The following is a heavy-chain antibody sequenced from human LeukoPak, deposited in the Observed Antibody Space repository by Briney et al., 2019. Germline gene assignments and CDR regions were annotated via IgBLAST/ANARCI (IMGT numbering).Heavy chain of an antibody. CDR2: IIGSGGST. Sequence: PGGSLRLSCAASGFTFNNYAMTWIRQDPGKGLEWVSTIIGSGGSTDYADSVKGRFTISRDNSKDTLFLQMDSLRVEDTAVYYCATFCSGGDCYSFAPWGQGTLVTVSS. J-gene: IGHJ5*02. D-gene: IGHD2-15*01. CDR3: ATFCSGGDCYSFAP. V-gene: IGHV3-23*01. CDR1: GFTFNNYA.